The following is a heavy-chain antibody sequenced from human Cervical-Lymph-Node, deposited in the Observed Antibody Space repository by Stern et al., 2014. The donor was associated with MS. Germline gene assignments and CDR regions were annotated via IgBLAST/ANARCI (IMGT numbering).Heavy chain of an antibody. CDR1: GGSIRSYH. J-gene: IGHJ2*01. CDR2: ISYSGST. D-gene: IGHD6-19*01. V-gene: IGHV4-59*01. CDR3: AREPEIAVAGLDWYFDL. Sequence: QLQLQESGPGLVKPSESLSLTCTVSGGSIRSYHWSWIRQPPGKGLQWLGYISYSGSTNYNPSLKSRVTISVDTSKNQFSLKLSSVTAADTAVYYCAREPEIAVAGLDWYFDLWGRGTLVTVSS.